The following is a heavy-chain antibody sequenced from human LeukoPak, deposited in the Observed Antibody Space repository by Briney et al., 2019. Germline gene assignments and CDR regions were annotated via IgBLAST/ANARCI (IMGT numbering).Heavy chain of an antibody. Sequence: PGGSLRLSCAASGFSVGSYGMSWVRQAPGKGLEWVSTFSGNGEWTHYTDPVKGRFTTSRDKTKNTLSLQMNSLIFEDTALYYCAKDGFNYTSRDNDGFDTWGQGTMVTVSS. CDR3: AKDGFNYTSRDNDGFDT. V-gene: IGHV3-23*01. J-gene: IGHJ3*02. CDR2: FSGNGEWT. D-gene: IGHD3-3*01. CDR1: GFSVGSYG.